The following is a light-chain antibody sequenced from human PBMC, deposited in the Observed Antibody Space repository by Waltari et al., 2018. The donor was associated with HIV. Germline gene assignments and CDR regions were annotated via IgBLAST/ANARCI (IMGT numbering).Light chain of an antibody. CDR3: QQYDDWTV. CDR2: DTS. J-gene: IGKJ4*01. CDR1: HGINNN. Sequence: EAVMTQSPATLSVSPGETATLSCRASHGINNNLAWYQQKPGQAPRLLIFDTSARATGIPDRCSGSGSGTEFTLTISSLQSEDFAVYYCQQYDDWTVFGGGTKVDI. V-gene: IGKV3-15*01.